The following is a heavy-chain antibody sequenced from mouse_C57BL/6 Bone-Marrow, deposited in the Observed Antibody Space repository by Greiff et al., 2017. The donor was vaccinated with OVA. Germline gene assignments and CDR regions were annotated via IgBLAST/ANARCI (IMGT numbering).Heavy chain of an antibody. CDR2: IWRGGST. Sequence: VKLMESGPGLVQPSQSLSITCTVSGFSLTSYGVHWVRQSPGKGLEWLGVIWRGGSTDYNAAFMSRLSITKDNSKSQVFFKMNSLQADDTAIYYCAKNSGYDYDGGFDYWGQGTTLTVSS. CDR3: AKNSGYDYDGGFDY. D-gene: IGHD2-4*01. CDR1: GFSLTSYG. J-gene: IGHJ2*01. V-gene: IGHV2-5*01.